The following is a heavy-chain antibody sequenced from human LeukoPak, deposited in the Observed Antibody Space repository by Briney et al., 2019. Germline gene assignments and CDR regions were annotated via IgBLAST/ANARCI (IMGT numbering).Heavy chain of an antibody. J-gene: IGHJ4*02. CDR2: INPNSGGT. Sequence: ASVKVSCKASGYTFTGYYMHWVRQAPGQGLEWMGWINPNSGGTNYAQKFQGRVTMTRDTSISTAYMELSSLRSEDTAVYYCARSMATLRPPDYWGQGTLVTVSS. CDR1: GYTFTGYY. CDR3: ARSMATLRPPDY. D-gene: IGHD5-24*01. V-gene: IGHV1-2*02.